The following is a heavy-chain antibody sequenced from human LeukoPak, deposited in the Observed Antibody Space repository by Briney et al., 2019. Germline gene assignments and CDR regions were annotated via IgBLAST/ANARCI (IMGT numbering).Heavy chain of an antibody. CDR2: IYYSGST. CDR3: ARHNYDILTGLNV. V-gene: IGHV4-59*08. J-gene: IGHJ6*02. Sequence: SETLSLTCTVSGGSISSYYWSWIRQPPGKGLEWIGYIYYSGSTNYNPSLKSRVTISVDTSKNQFSLKLSSVTAADTAVYYCARHNYDILTGLNVWGQGTTVTVSS. CDR1: GGSISSYY. D-gene: IGHD3-9*01.